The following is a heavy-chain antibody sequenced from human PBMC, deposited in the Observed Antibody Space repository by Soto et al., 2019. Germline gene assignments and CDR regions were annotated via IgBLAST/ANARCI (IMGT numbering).Heavy chain of an antibody. CDR2: IYYSGST. J-gene: IGHJ6*02. Sequence: SETLSLTCTVSGGSISSYYWSWIRQPPGKGPEWIGYIYYSGSTNYNPSLKSRITISVDTSKNQFSLKLSSVTAADTALYYCAREGKYYYGMDVWGQGTTVTVSS. V-gene: IGHV4-59*01. CDR3: AREGKYYYGMDV. CDR1: GGSISSYY.